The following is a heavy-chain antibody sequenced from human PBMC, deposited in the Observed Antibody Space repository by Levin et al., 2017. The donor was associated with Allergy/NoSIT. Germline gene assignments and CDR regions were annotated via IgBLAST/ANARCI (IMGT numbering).Heavy chain of an antibody. Sequence: SETLSLTCTVSGGSISSYYWSWIRQPPGKGLEWIGYIYYSGSTNYNPSLKSRVTISVDTSKNQFSLKLSSVTAADTAVYYGARSRSGYDSDYWGQGTLVTVSS. D-gene: IGHD5-12*01. V-gene: IGHV4-59*08. CDR1: GGSISSYY. CDR2: IYYSGST. CDR3: ARSRSGYDSDY. J-gene: IGHJ4*02.